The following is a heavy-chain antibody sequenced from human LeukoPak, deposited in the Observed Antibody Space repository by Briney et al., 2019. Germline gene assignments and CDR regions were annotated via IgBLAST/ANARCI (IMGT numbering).Heavy chain of an antibody. V-gene: IGHV1-69*04. Sequence: SVKVSCKASGGTFSSYAISWVRQAPGQGLEWMGRIIPIFGIANYAQKFQGRVTITADKSTSTAYMELSSLRSEDTAVYYCARVGAWIQLDPWGQGTLVTVSS. CDR2: IIPIFGIA. CDR3: ARVGAWIQLDP. J-gene: IGHJ5*02. CDR1: GGTFSSYA. D-gene: IGHD5-18*01.